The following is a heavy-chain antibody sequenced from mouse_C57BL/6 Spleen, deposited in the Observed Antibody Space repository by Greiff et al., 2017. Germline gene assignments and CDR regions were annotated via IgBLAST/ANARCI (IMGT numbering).Heavy chain of an antibody. CDR2: IDPSDSET. J-gene: IGHJ2*01. D-gene: IGHD2-5*01. V-gene: IGHV1-52*01. CDR3: ARSFAYYSNHFDY. Sequence: QVHVKQPGAELVRPGSSVKLSCKASGYTFTSYWMHWVKQRPIQGLEWIGNIDPSDSETHYNQKFKDKATLTVDKSSSTAYMQLSSLTSEDSAVYYCARSFAYYSNHFDYWGQGTTLTVSS. CDR1: GYTFTSYW.